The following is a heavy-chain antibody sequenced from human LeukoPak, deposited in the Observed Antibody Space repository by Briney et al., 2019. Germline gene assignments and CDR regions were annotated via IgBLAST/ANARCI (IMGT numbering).Heavy chain of an antibody. CDR1: GDSFSSHY. D-gene: IGHD4-17*01. J-gene: IGHJ3*02. CDR3: ARDLVTVTKGFDI. Sequence: SETLSLTCAVSGDSFSSHYWTWLRQPPGKGLEWIGYISYIGSTNYNPSLKSRVTISIDTSKNESSLKLTSVTAADTAVYYCARDLVTVTKGFDIWGQGTMVTVSS. CDR2: ISYIGST. V-gene: IGHV4-59*11.